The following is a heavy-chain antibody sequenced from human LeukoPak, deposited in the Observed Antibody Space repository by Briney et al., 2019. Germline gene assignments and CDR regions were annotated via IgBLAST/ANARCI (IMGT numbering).Heavy chain of an antibody. D-gene: IGHD2-2*01. CDR3: ALSSTSCPFDY. J-gene: IGHJ4*02. V-gene: IGHV3-66*01. CDR1: GFTVSSNY. Sequence: GGSLRLSCAASGFTVSSNYMSWVRQAPGKGLEWVSVIYSGGSTYYADSVKGRFTISRDNSKNTLYLQMNSLRAEDTAVYYCALSSTSCPFDYWGQGTLVTVSS. CDR2: IYSGGST.